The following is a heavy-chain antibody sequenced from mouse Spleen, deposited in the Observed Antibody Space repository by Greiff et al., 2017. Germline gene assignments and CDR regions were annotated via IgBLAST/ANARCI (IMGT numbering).Heavy chain of an antibody. D-gene: IGHD4-1*01. V-gene: IGHV5-17*01. J-gene: IGHJ3*01. CDR3: AQAEANWDVELAY. Sequence: EVMLVESGGGLVKPGGSLKLSCAASGFTFSDYGMHWVRQAPEKGLEWVAYISSGSSTIYYADTVKGRFTISRDNAKNTLFLQMTSLRSEDTAMYYCAQAEANWDVELAYWGQGTLVTVSA. CDR2: ISSGSSTI. CDR1: GFTFSDYG.